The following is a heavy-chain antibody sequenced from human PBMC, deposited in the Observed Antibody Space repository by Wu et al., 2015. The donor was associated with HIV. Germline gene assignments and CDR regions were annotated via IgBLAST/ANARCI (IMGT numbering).Heavy chain of an antibody. V-gene: IGHV1-24*01. CDR1: GYTLTELS. CDR2: FDPEQSEA. D-gene: IGHD3-22*01. CDR3: VRYASSGYFDY. Sequence: IQSGAEVKKPGASVRVSCKVSGYTLTELSIHWVRQAPGKGLEWMGGFDPEQSEAIYAQNFQGRVTMTEDTSTDTAYMELSSLRSEDTAVYYCVRYASSGYFDYWGQGTLVTVSS. J-gene: IGHJ4*02.